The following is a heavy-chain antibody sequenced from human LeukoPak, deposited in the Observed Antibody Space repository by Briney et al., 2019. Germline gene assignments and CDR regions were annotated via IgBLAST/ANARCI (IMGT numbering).Heavy chain of an antibody. J-gene: IGHJ4*02. V-gene: IGHV3-30*18. D-gene: IGHD3-10*01. Sequence: PEGSLRLSCAASGFTFSSYGMHWVRQAPGKGLEWVAVISYDGSNKYYADSVKGRFTISRDNSKNTLYLQTNSLRAEDTAVYYCAKSLGLPSGTNHSGDYWGQGTLVTVSS. CDR1: GFTFSSYG. CDR3: AKSLGLPSGTNHSGDY. CDR2: ISYDGSNK.